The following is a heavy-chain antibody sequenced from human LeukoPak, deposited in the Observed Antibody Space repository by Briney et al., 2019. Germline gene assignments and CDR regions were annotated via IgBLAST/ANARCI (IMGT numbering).Heavy chain of an antibody. J-gene: IGHJ5*02. CDR2: ISGSEDRT. CDR3: SKTYRADP. V-gene: IGHV3-23*01. D-gene: IGHD3-16*02. Sequence: GGSLRLSCVGSGFSFNNYAMSWVRQAPGKGLEWVSGISGSEDRTHYADSVKGRFTISRDRAKNTVFLQMKSLRVDDTAVYYCSKTYRADPWGQGTLVSVSS. CDR1: GFSFNNYA.